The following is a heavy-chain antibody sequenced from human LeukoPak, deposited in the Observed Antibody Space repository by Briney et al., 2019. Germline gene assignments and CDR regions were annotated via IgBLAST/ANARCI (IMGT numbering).Heavy chain of an antibody. CDR3: ARVQAVAGTLFFDY. CDR2: ISAYNGNT. Sequence: GASVKVSCKASGYTFTSYGISWVRQAPGQGLEWMGWISAYNGNTNYAQKLQGRVTMTTDTSTSTAYMELSSLRSEDTAVYYCARVQAVAGTLFFDYWGQGTLVTVSS. CDR1: GYTFTSYG. J-gene: IGHJ4*02. V-gene: IGHV1-18*01. D-gene: IGHD6-19*01.